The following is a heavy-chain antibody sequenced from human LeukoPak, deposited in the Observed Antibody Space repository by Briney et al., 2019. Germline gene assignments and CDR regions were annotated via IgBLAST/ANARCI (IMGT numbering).Heavy chain of an antibody. Sequence: GGSLRLSCAASGFTVSSNYMSWVRQAPGKGLEWASVIYSGGSTYYADSVKGRFTISRDNSKNTLYLQMNSLRAEDTAVYYCARMRGYCSSTSCRDYWGQGTLVTVSS. J-gene: IGHJ4*02. CDR1: GFTVSSNY. V-gene: IGHV3-66*02. CDR2: IYSGGST. D-gene: IGHD2-2*01. CDR3: ARMRGYCSSTSCRDY.